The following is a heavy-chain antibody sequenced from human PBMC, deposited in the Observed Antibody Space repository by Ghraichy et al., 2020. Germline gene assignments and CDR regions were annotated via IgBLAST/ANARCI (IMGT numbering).Heavy chain of an antibody. CDR3: ARDGARGMDV. CDR2: IYSDGSGT. D-gene: IGHD3-16*01. Sequence: GGSLRLSCEASGFIFSGFWMHWVRQAPGKGLVWVSRIYSDGSGTIYADSVKGRFTISRDNAKNTLYLQMNTLRAEDTAVYYCARDGARGMDVWGQGTTVTVSS. V-gene: IGHV3-74*01. CDR1: GFIFSGFW. J-gene: IGHJ6*02.